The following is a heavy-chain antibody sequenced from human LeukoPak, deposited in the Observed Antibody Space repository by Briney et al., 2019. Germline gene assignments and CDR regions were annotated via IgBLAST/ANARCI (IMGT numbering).Heavy chain of an antibody. D-gene: IGHD2-15*01. CDR1: GFTVSSIY. CDR2: ISSISSYI. V-gene: IGHV3-21*01. J-gene: IGHJ6*02. CDR3: ASSTGGSFPYYYYGMDV. Sequence: GGSLRLSCALAGFTVSSIYMSWVRHAPGKGLEWVSSISSISSYIYYADSVKGRFTISRDNAKNSLYLQMNSLRAEDTAVYYCASSTGGSFPYYYYGMDVWGQGTTVTVSS.